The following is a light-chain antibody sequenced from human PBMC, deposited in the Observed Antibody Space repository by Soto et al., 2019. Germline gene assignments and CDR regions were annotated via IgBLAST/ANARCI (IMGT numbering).Light chain of an antibody. CDR1: QDISSW. V-gene: IGKV1-12*01. Sequence: DIQMTQSPSSVSASVGDRVTITCRASQDISSWLAWYQQKPGKAPKIMIYAASSLQGGVPSRFSGSGSGTEFTLTNSSLQPEDFATYYCQPASSFPPTFGQGTRLDIK. J-gene: IGKJ5*01. CDR3: QPASSFPPT. CDR2: AAS.